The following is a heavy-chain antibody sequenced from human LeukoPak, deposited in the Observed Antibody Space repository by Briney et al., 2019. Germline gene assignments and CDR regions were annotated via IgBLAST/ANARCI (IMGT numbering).Heavy chain of an antibody. D-gene: IGHD2-15*01. Sequence: GGSLRLSCAASGFTFSNYWMHWVRQAPGKGLGWVSRINSDGSSTTYADSVKGRFTISRDNAKNTLYLQMNSLRAEDTAVYYCASQDIFDYWGQGTLVTVSS. V-gene: IGHV3-74*01. CDR1: GFTFSNYW. CDR3: ASQDIFDY. J-gene: IGHJ4*02. CDR2: INSDGSST.